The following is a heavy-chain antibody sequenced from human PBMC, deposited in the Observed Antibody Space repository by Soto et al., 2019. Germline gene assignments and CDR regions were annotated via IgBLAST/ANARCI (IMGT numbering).Heavy chain of an antibody. CDR2: IWYDGSNK. J-gene: IGHJ6*02. V-gene: IGHV3-33*01. Sequence: QVQLVESGGGVVQPGRSLRLSCAASGFTFSSYGMHWVRQAPGKGLEWVAVIWYDGSNKYYADSVKGRFTISRDNSKNTLYLQMNSLRAEDTAVYYCARDVIEGAAIPFMPFSGGHYYGMDVWGQGTTVTVSS. CDR1: GFTFSSYG. D-gene: IGHD2-21*02. CDR3: ARDVIEGAAIPFMPFSGGHYYGMDV.